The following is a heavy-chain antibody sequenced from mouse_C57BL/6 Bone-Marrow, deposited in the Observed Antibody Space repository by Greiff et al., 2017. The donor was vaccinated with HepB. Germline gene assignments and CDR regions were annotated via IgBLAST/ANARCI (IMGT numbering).Heavy chain of an antibody. CDR2: IDPSDSYT. J-gene: IGHJ2*01. V-gene: IGHV1-59*01. Sequence: QVQLQQPGAELVRPGTSVKLSCKASGYTFTSYWMHWVKQRPGQGLEWIGVIDPSDSYTNYNQKFKGKATLTVDTSSSTAYMQLSSLTSEDSAVYYCARSYYYGIPDYWGQGTTLTVSS. CDR1: GYTFTSYW. CDR3: ARSYYYGIPDY. D-gene: IGHD1-1*01.